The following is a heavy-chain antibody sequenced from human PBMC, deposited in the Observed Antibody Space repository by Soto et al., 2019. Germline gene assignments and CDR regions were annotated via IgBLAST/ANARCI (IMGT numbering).Heavy chain of an antibody. V-gene: IGHV4-39*07. CDR3: SRPKSGSSLRAY. D-gene: IGHD6-6*01. CDR1: GGSISSSTYY. CDR2: IYYAGAT. Sequence: QLQLQESGPGLVKPAETLSLTCTVSGGSISSSTYYWRWIRQPPGKGLEWIGDIYYAGATYYSPSLKSRVALSVDMAEDRFSLDLTSVPGADTAVYYCSRPKSGSSLRAYWGQGPLVTVSS. J-gene: IGHJ4*01.